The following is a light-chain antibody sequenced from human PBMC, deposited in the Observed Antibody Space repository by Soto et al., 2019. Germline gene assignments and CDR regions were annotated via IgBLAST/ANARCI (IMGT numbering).Light chain of an antibody. V-gene: IGKV1-5*03. Sequence: DIQMTQSPSTLSASVGDRVTITCRASQSISNWLAWYQQKPGKAPKLLIYKASSLEGGVPSRFSGSGSGTEFTLTISGLQPDDFATYYCQQYVSYSRTFGQGTKVEIK. CDR3: QQYVSYSRT. CDR2: KAS. J-gene: IGKJ1*01. CDR1: QSISNW.